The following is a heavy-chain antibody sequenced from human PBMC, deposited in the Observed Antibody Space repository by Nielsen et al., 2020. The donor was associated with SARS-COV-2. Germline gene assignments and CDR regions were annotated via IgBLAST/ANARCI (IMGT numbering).Heavy chain of an antibody. CDR3: AKAPPDSGYDGGRYYGMDV. D-gene: IGHD5-12*01. CDR1: GFTFDDYA. J-gene: IGHJ6*02. V-gene: IGHV3-9*01. CDR2: ISWNSGSI. Sequence: GGSLRLSCAASGFTFDDYAMHWVRQAPGKGLEWVSGISWNSGSIGYADSVKGRFTISRDNAKNSLYLQMNSLRAEDTALYYCAKAPPDSGYDGGRYYGMDVWGQGTTVTVSS.